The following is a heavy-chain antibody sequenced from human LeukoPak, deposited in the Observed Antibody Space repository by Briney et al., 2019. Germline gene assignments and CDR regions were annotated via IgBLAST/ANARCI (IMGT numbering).Heavy chain of an antibody. CDR1: GFTSSDYY. Sequence: GGSLRLSCAASGFTSSDYYMSWIRQAPGKGLEWVSYISSSGSTIYYADSVKGRFTLSRDNAKNSLYLQMNSLRAEDTAVYYCARELGRYYMDVWGKGTTVTVSS. V-gene: IGHV3-11*04. CDR2: ISSSGSTI. J-gene: IGHJ6*03. CDR3: ARELGRYYMDV.